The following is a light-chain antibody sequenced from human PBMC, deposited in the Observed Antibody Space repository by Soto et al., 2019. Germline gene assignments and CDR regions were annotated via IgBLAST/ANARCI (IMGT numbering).Light chain of an antibody. CDR3: EQYGSSPPT. J-gene: IGKJ1*01. Sequence: EIAMTQSPATLSLSPGDRATISCLASQSVSSNYLAWYQQKPGQAPRLLIYGASSRASGVPDRFSGSGSGTDFTLIISRLEPEDFAVYYCEQYGSSPPTFGQGTKVDIK. CDR2: GAS. V-gene: IGKV3-20*01. CDR1: QSVSSNY.